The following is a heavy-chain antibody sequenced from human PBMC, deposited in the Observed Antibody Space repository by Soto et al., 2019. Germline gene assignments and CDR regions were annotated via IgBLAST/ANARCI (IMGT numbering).Heavy chain of an antibody. CDR2: IHHTGSA. Sequence: PSETLSLTCAVYGGSFSGYYWSWIRQPPGKGLEWIGHIHHTGSANYNPSLESRVTISRDTSKNQFSLQLTSVTAADTAIYYCAKGYGYIMSDYWGQGIRVTVSS. CDR1: GGSFSGYY. V-gene: IGHV4-34*01. D-gene: IGHD5-12*01. CDR3: AKGYGYIMSDY. J-gene: IGHJ4*02.